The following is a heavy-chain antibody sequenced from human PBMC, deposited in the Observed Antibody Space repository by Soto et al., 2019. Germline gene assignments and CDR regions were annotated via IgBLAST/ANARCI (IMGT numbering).Heavy chain of an antibody. CDR2: IKSRDYGGTA. J-gene: IGHJ4*02. CDR1: GFNVGDYA. D-gene: IGHD5-12*01. Sequence: GFLRLYSGGPGFNVGDYAGSWVRQAPGKGLEWVGFIKSRDYGGTADYAASVEGRVTISRDDSKSIAYLLMNSLKTEDTAVYYCNIQGVPTIQGFNYWGQGTLVTVSS. V-gene: IGHV3-49*04. CDR3: NIQGVPTIQGFNY.